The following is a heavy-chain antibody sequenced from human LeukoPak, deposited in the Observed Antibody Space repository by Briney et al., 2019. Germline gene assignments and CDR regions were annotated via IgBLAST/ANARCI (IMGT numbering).Heavy chain of an antibody. D-gene: IGHD4-17*01. V-gene: IGHV4-34*01. CDR2: INHSGST. Sequence: SETLSLTCAVYSGSFSGYYWSWIRQPPGKGLEWIGEINHSGSTNYNPSLKSRVTISVDTSKNQFSLKLSSVTAADTAVYSCARGIRGGYGATGNAFDIWGQGTMVTVSS. CDR1: SGSFSGYY. J-gene: IGHJ3*02. CDR3: ARGIRGGYGATGNAFDI.